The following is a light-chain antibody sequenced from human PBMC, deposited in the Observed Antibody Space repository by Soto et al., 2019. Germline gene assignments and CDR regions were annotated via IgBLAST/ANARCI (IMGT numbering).Light chain of an antibody. CDR2: DAS. CDR1: QGITSW. V-gene: IGKV1-5*01. J-gene: IGKJ4*01. Sequence: DIQMTQYPSSVSASVGDRVTISCRASQGITSWLAWYQQKPGTAPKLLIYDASNLESGVPSRFSGSGSGTEFTLTIRSLQPDDFATYYCQQYDSYSPLTFGGGTKVDI. CDR3: QQYDSYSPLT.